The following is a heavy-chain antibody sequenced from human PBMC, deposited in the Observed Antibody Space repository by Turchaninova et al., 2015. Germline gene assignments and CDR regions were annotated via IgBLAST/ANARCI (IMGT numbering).Heavy chain of an antibody. CDR1: GGSVSSNTW. V-gene: IGHV4-4*02. CDR2: IFYPGTT. CDR3: ARGESSSWLGYSGSYYAFDY. D-gene: IGHD1-26*01. Sequence: QVHLQESGPRLVKPSGTLSLTCAVSGGSVSSNTWWTLIRQAPGRGRGWIGGIFYPGTTPYNPSFKSLNPMSINTAKNAFSLNVKSVTAADTAVYYGARGESSSWLGYSGSYYAFDYWGQGILVTVSS. J-gene: IGHJ4*02.